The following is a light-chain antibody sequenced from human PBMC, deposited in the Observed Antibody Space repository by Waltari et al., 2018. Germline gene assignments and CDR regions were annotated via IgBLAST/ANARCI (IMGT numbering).Light chain of an antibody. V-gene: IGKV1-39*01. J-gene: IGKJ2*01. CDR2: AAS. Sequence: DIRMTQSPSSLSASVGDRVTITCPASQTISNYLNWYQQEPGKAPNLLIFAASILQSGVPSRFSGSGSGTDFTLTISSLQPEDFATYYCQQSYSFPYTFGQGTKLEI. CDR3: QQSYSFPYT. CDR1: QTISNY.